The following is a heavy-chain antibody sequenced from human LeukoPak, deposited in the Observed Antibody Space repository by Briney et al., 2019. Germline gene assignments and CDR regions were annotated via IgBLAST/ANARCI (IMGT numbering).Heavy chain of an antibody. CDR3: ARDYYDSSGSDY. CDR2: IRYDGSNK. J-gene: IGHJ4*02. D-gene: IGHD3-22*01. CDR1: GFTFSSYG. V-gene: IGHV3-30*02. Sequence: GGSLRLSCAASGFTFSSYGMHWVRQAPGKGLEWVAFIRYDGSNKYYADSVKGRFTISRDNSKNTLYLQMNSLRAEDTAVYYCARDYYDSSGSDYWGQGTLVTVSS.